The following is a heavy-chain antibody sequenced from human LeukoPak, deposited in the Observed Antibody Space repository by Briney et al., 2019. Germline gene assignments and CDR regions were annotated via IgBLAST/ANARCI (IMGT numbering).Heavy chain of an antibody. CDR1: GFTFDDYA. V-gene: IGHV3-21*01. D-gene: IGHD6-19*01. CDR3: ARHQSPYSSGWVPWDY. J-gene: IGHJ4*02. CDR2: ISSSSSYI. Sequence: PGGSLRLSCAASGFTFDDYAMHWVRQAPGKGLEWVSSISSSSSYIYYADSVKGRFTISRDNAKNSLYLQMNSLRAEDTAVYYCARHQSPYSSGWVPWDYWGQGTLVTVSS.